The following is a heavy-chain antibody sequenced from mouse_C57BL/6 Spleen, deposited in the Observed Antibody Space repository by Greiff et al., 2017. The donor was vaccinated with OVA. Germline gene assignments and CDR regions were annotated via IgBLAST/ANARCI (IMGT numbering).Heavy chain of an antibody. V-gene: IGHV1-15*01. CDR2: IDPETGGT. CDR1: GYTFTDYE. Sequence: VKLQESGAELVRPGASVTLSCKASGYTFTDYEMHWVKQTPVHGLEWIGAIDPETGGTAYNQKFKGKAILTADKSSSTAYMELRSLTSEDSAVYYCTYGPWYFDVWGTGTTVTVSS. D-gene: IGHD1-2*01. CDR3: TYGPWYFDV. J-gene: IGHJ1*03.